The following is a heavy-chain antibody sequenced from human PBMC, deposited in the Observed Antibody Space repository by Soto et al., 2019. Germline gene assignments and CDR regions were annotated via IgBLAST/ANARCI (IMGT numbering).Heavy chain of an antibody. V-gene: IGHV3-21*01. Sequence: GGSLSLSXAASGFSFSSYSMIWVRQAPGEGLEWVSFITSSSSSIFYAASVQGRFTISRDNAKNSLYLQMNGLRAEDTAVYYCARAFAGTSSSDYWGQGTPVTVSS. CDR2: ITSSSSSI. CDR3: ARAFAGTSSSDY. CDR1: GFSFSSYS. J-gene: IGHJ4*02. D-gene: IGHD6-13*01.